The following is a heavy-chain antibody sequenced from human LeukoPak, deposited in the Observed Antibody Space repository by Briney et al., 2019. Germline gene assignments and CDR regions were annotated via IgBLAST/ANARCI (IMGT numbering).Heavy chain of an antibody. V-gene: IGHV4-34*01. CDR2: INHSGST. CDR1: GGSFSGYY. CDR3: ARGRRRFDP. Sequence: SETLSLTCAVYGGSFSGYYWSWIRQPPGKELEWIGEINHSGSTNYNPSLKSRVTISVDTSKNQFSLKLSSVTAADTAVYYCARGRRRFDPWGQGTLVTVSS. J-gene: IGHJ5*02. D-gene: IGHD1-14*01.